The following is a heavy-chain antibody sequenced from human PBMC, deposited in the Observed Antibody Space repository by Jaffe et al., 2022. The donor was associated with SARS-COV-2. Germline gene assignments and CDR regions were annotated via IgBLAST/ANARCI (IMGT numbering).Heavy chain of an antibody. J-gene: IGHJ4*02. Sequence: EVQLEEFGGVVVQPGGSLRLSCAVSGFSFDEYAMHWVRQIPGKGLEWVSFISRESETIYYADSVKGRFTISRDNIRKSLYLQMTDLRPEDTALYYCAREMAVPGLPLDYWGQGSQVTVSS. V-gene: IGHV3-43D*03. D-gene: IGHD6-19*01. CDR3: AREMAVPGLPLDY. CDR2: ISRESETI. CDR1: GFSFDEYA.